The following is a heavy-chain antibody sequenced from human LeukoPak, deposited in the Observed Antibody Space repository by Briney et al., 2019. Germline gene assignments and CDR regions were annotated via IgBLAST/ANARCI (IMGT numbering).Heavy chain of an antibody. J-gene: IGHJ4*02. CDR1: GGSISSSSYY. CDR2: IDYSGST. Sequence: SETLSLTCTVSGGSISSSSYYWGWIRQPPGKGLEWIGSIDYSGSTHYNPSLKSRVTISVDTSKNPFSLKLSSVTAADTAVYYCARHERGNTRRRFGVLSYFDYWGQGTLVTVSS. CDR3: ARHERGNTRRRFGVLSYFDY. D-gene: IGHD3-10*01. V-gene: IGHV4-39*01.